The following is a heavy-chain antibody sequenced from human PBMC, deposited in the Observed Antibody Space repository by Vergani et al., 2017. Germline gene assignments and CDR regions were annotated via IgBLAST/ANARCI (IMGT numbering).Heavy chain of an antibody. D-gene: IGHD2-2*01. CDR3: ARVVVHAAKHMGDGALDI. Sequence: EVQLVESGGGLVQPGGSLRLSCAASGFTFSSYWMHWVRQAPGKGLVWVSRINSDGSSTSYADSVKGRFTISRDNAKNTLYLQMNSLRAEDTAVYYCARVVVHAAKHMGDGALDIWGQGTMVSVSS. CDR2: INSDGSST. CDR1: GFTFSSYW. J-gene: IGHJ3*02. V-gene: IGHV3-74*01.